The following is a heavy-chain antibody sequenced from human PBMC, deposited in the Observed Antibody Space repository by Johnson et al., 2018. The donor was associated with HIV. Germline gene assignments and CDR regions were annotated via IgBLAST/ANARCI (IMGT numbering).Heavy chain of an antibody. CDR2: IYSGGSI. J-gene: IGHJ3*02. D-gene: IGHD6-19*01. V-gene: IGHV3-66*01. CDR3: ARGHLAVAGTGDAFDI. CDR1: GFTGSNNY. Sequence: VQLMESGGGLIQPGGSLRLSCAASGFTGSNNYMSWVRQAPGRGLEWVSGIYSGGSIYYADSVKGRFTISRDNSKNTLYLQMNSLRAEDTAVYYCARGHLAVAGTGDAFDIWGQGTMVTVSS.